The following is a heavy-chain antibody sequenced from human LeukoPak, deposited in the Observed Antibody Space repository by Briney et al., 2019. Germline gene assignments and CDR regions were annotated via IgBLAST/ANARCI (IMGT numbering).Heavy chain of an antibody. D-gene: IGHD5-18*01. V-gene: IGHV4-59*01. J-gene: IGHJ4*02. CDR3: ARDKRHSYGRYFDP. CDR2: MQSTGNS. Sequence: SETLSLTCSVCGDSISTYHWNWIRKPPGKGLEWIGYMQSTGNSNYNPSLKNRVNIFVDMSKNQFVLNLRSVTAADTAVYYCARDKRHSYGRYFDPWGQGMLVTVSS. CDR1: GDSISTYH.